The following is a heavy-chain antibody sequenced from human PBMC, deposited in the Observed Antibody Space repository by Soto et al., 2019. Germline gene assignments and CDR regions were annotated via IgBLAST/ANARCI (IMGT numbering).Heavy chain of an antibody. CDR2: ISYDGSNK. D-gene: IGHD1-26*01. V-gene: IGHV3-30*03. CDR1: GFTFSSYG. Sequence: SLRLSCAASGFTFSSYGMHWVRQAPGKGLEWVAVISYDGSNKYYADSVKGRFTISRDNSKNTLYLQMNSLRAEDTAVYYCAILMQGLLPTVDYWGQGTLVTVSS. CDR3: AILMQGLLPTVDY. J-gene: IGHJ4*02.